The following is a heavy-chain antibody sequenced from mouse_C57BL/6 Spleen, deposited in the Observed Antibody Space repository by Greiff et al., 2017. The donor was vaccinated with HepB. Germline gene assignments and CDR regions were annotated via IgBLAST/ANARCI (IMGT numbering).Heavy chain of an antibody. V-gene: IGHV5-12*01. CDR1: GFTFSDYY. Sequence: DVQLVESGRGLVQPGGSLKLSCAASGFTFSDYYMYWVRQTPEKRLEWVAYISNGGGSTYYPDTVKGRFTISRDNATNTLYLQMIRLKSEDTAMYYCARRRLRRGYYFDYWGQGTTLTVSS. CDR3: ARRRLRRGYYFDY. D-gene: IGHD2-4*01. CDR2: ISNGGGST. J-gene: IGHJ2*01.